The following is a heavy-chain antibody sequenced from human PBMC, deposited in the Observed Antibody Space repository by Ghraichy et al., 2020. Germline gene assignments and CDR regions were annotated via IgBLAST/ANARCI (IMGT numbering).Heavy chain of an antibody. D-gene: IGHD2-21*01. CDR3: ASLAYCDDDTCYSDY. Sequence: LSLTCVASGFTFRNYWMHWVRQGPGKGPVWVSQINGDGSRINYADSVKGRFTISRDNAHNTLSLQMNSLRAEDTAVYYCASLAYCDDDTCYSDYWGQGTLVTVSS. V-gene: IGHV3-74*01. CDR2: INGDGSRI. CDR1: GFTFRNYW. J-gene: IGHJ4*02.